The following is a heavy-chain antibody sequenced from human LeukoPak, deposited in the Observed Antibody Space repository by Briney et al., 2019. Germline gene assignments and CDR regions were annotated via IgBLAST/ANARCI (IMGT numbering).Heavy chain of an antibody. Sequence: ASMKVSCKASGYTVTRYGLSWVRQAPGQGLEWMGWISCYNGNTNYAQNLQGRVTMTTDTSTSTAYMELRSLRPDDTAVYYCAGDCLLGYCRSGERFDPWGQGTLVTVSS. CDR2: ISCYNGNT. D-gene: IGHD2-2*03. CDR1: GYTVTRYG. V-gene: IGHV1-18*01. J-gene: IGHJ5*02. CDR3: AGDCLLGYCRSGERFDP.